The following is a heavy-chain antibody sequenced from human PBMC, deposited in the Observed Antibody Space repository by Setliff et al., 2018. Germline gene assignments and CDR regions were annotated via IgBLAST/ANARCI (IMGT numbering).Heavy chain of an antibody. Sequence: PSETLSLTCVVSGGSISSGYWGWIRQPAGKGLEWIGRLSPSGNTNYSPSLKSRVTMSLDASKNYFSLKLKSVTAADTAIYFCARGNYAYWYFDLWGRGTLVTVSS. V-gene: IGHV4-4*07. CDR1: GGSISSGY. D-gene: IGHD1-7*01. CDR2: LSPSGNT. J-gene: IGHJ2*01. CDR3: ARGNYAYWYFDL.